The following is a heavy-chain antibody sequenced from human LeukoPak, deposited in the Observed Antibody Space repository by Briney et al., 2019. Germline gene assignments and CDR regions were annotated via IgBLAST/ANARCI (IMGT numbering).Heavy chain of an antibody. CDR3: ARRVPKYYYDSSGYYSEAFDI. Sequence: SETLSLTCTVSGGSISSSSYSWGWIRQPPGKGLEWIGSIYYSGSTYYNPSLKSRVTISVDTSKNQFSLKLSSVTAADTAVYYCARRVPKYYYDSSGYYSEAFDIWGQGTMVTVSS. V-gene: IGHV4-39*01. J-gene: IGHJ3*02. CDR2: IYYSGST. D-gene: IGHD3-22*01. CDR1: GGSISSSSYS.